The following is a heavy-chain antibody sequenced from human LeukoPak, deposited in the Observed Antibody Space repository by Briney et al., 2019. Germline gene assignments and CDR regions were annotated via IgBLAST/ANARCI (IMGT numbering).Heavy chain of an antibody. V-gene: IGHV3-30*04. J-gene: IGHJ4*02. Sequence: GGSPRLSCTASGFTFSDHAMHWVRQAPGKGLEWVTVISYHARDQFYADSVKGRFSISRDNAKNTLYLQMNSLRVEDTAVYYCARGRPHGNDYWGQGTLVTVSS. D-gene: IGHD4-23*01. CDR1: GFTFSDHA. CDR3: ARGRPHGNDY. CDR2: ISYHARDQ.